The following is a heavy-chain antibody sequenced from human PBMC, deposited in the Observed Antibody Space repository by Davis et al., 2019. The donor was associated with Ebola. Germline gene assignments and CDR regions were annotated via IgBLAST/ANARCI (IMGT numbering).Heavy chain of an antibody. Sequence: ASVKVSCKASGYALTSYGISWVRQAPGQGLEWMGWISAYSGSTNYAQKLQGRVTMTTDTSTSTAYMELRSLRSDDTAVYFCAKGDMAATGIDYWGQGTLVTVSS. J-gene: IGHJ4*02. D-gene: IGHD6-13*01. CDR1: GYALTSYG. CDR3: AKGDMAATGIDY. V-gene: IGHV1-18*01. CDR2: ISAYSGST.